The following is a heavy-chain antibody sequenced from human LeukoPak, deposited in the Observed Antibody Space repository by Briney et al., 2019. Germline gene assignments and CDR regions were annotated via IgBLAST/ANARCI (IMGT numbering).Heavy chain of an antibody. CDR2: IIPIFGTA. V-gene: IGHV1-69*01. Sequence: SSVKVSCEASGGTFSSYAISWVRQAPGQGLEWMGGIIPIFGTANYAQKFQGRVTITADESTSTAYMELSSLRSEDTAVYYCARGGYSSGLLDYWGQGTLVTVSS. CDR3: ARGGYSSGLLDY. CDR1: GGTFSSYA. J-gene: IGHJ4*02. D-gene: IGHD6-19*01.